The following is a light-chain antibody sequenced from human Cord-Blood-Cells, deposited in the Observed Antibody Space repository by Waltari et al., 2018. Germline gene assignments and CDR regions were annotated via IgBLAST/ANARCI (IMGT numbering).Light chain of an antibody. CDR1: QSISSY. CDR3: QQSCSTPFT. Sequence: DIQMTQSPSSLSASVGDRVTITCRASQSISSYLNWYQQKPGKAPKLLIYAASSLQSAVPSRFSGSGSGTEFTLTISSLQPEDFATYYCQQSCSTPFTFGPGTKVDIK. CDR2: AAS. J-gene: IGKJ3*01. V-gene: IGKV1-39*01.